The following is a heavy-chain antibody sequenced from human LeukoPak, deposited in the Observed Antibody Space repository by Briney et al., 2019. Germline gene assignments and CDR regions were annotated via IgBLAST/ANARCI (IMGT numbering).Heavy chain of an antibody. CDR1: GDSVSSDSAA. J-gene: IGHJ4*02. Sequence: SQTLSLTYAISGDSVSSDSAAWNWLRQSPTRGLEWLGRTYYRSKWYIDYDTSMRSRISINPDTSRNQFSLQLNSVTPEDTAVYYCAKDYDYGDYENYYFDYWGQGTLVTVSS. V-gene: IGHV6-1*01. D-gene: IGHD4-17*01. CDR3: AKDYDYGDYENYYFDY. CDR2: TYYRSKWYI.